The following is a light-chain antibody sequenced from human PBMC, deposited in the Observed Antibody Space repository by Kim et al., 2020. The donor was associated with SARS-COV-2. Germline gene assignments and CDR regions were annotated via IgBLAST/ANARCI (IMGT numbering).Light chain of an antibody. Sequence: ETVLTQSPGTLSLSPGERATLSCRASQSVGSFLGWYQQKPGQVPRLLIYDASTRATGIPARFSGSGSGTDFTLTISSLEPEDFAVYYCQQRRDWPLTFGGGTKVDIK. CDR2: DAS. V-gene: IGKV3-11*01. CDR1: QSVGSF. CDR3: QQRRDWPLT. J-gene: IGKJ4*01.